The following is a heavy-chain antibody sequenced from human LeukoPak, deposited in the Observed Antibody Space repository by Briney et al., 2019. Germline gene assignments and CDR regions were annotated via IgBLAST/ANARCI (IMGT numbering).Heavy chain of an antibody. D-gene: IGHD2-2*01. CDR1: GYTFTSYY. J-gene: IGHJ4*02. CDR2: INPSGGST. CDR3: ARDRKDIVVVPATFDY. V-gene: IGHV1-46*01. Sequence: ASVKVSCKASGYTFTSYYMHWVRQAPGQGLEWMGIINPSGGSTSHAQKFQGRVTMTRDTSTSTVYMELSSLRSEDTAVYYCARDRKDIVVVPATFDYWGQGTLVTVSS.